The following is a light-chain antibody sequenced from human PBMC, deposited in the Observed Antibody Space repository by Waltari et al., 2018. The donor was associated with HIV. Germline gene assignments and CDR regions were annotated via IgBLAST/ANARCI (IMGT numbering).Light chain of an antibody. CDR3: AAWDDSLSGRV. CDR1: SSNIGSSY. Sequence: QSVLTQPPSASGPPGKRVTISCSGSSSNIGSSYIYWYQQLPGTPPKLRVYGNNPRPSGVPGRFSGSKSGTSASLAISGRRSEDEADYYCAAWDDSLSGRVFGGGTKLTVL. V-gene: IGLV1-47*01. CDR2: GNN. J-gene: IGLJ3*02.